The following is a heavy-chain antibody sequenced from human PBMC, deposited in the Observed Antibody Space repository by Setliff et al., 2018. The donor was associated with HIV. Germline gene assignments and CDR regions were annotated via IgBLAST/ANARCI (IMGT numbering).Heavy chain of an antibody. V-gene: IGHV4-38-2*01. CDR2: IYHSGST. D-gene: IGHD2-15*01. CDR3: ARHSFPFGGKGVDY. Sequence: KTSETLSLTCAVSGYSINSGYYWGWIRQPPGKGLEWIGTIYHSGSTYYNPSLKSRVTISVDMSKNQFSLRLSSVTAADTAVYYCARHSFPFGGKGVDYWGQGTLVTV. CDR1: GYSINSGYY. J-gene: IGHJ4*02.